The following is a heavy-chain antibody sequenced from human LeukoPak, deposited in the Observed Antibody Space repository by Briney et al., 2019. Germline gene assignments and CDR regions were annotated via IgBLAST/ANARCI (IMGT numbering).Heavy chain of an antibody. CDR2: IYYSGIS. J-gene: IGHJ4*02. CDR3: ARVNSGSYDFWSGYYSYYFDY. V-gene: IGHV4-59*01. Sequence: SGTLSLTCTVSGGSISTYYWSWIRQPPGKGLEWIGYIYYSGISNYNPSLKSRVTISVDTSKNQFSLRLSSVTAADPAVYYCARVNSGSYDFWSGYYSYYFDYWGQGTLVTVSS. CDR1: GGSISTYY. D-gene: IGHD3-3*01.